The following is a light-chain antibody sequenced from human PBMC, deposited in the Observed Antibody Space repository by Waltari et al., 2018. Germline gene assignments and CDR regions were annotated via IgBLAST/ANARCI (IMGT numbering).Light chain of an antibody. CDR1: SSNIGINY. CDR2: RHN. Sequence: QSVLTQPPSASGTTGQTVTISCSGSSSNIGINYVYWYQQFPGKAPKLLIHRHNQRPSGVPDRFSGSKSGTSASLAISGLRSEDGADYYCAAWDDSLSGWVFGGGTKLTVL. CDR3: AAWDDSLSGWV. V-gene: IGLV1-47*01. J-gene: IGLJ3*02.